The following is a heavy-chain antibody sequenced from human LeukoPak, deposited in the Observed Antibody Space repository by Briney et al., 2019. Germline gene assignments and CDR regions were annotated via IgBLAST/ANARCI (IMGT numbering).Heavy chain of an antibody. CDR1: GFTFSSYA. CDR3: ARDGGYCSSTSCYEEYYYGMDV. J-gene: IGHJ6*04. CDR2: ISSNGGST. Sequence: PGGSLRLSCAASGFTFSSYAMHWVRQAPGKGLEYVSAISSNGGSTYYADSVKGRFTISRDNSKSTLYLQMGSLRAEDMAVYYCARDGGYCSSTSCYEEYYYGMDVWGKGTTVTVSS. D-gene: IGHD2-2*01. V-gene: IGHV3-64*02.